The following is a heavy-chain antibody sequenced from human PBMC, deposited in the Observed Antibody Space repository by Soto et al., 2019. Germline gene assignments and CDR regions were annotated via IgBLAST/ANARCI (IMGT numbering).Heavy chain of an antibody. V-gene: IGHV3-64D*08. CDR2: ISSNGGST. CDR3: VKDGYCSGGSCYSGRYY. J-gene: IGHJ4*02. D-gene: IGHD2-15*01. CDR1: GFTFSSYA. Sequence: GGSLRLSCSASGFTFSSYAMHWVRQAPGKGLEYVSAISSNGGSTYYADSVKGRFTISRDNSKNTLYLQMSSLRAEDTAVYYCVKDGYCSGGSCYSGRYYWGQGTLVTVSS.